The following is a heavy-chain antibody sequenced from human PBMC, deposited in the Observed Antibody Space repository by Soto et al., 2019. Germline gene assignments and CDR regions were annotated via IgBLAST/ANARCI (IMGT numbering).Heavy chain of an antibody. J-gene: IGHJ3*02. D-gene: IGHD6-6*01. Sequence: QVQLQQWGAGLLKPSETLSLTCAVYGGSFSGYYWSWIRQPPGKGLEWIGEINHSGSTNYNPSLKSRVTISVDTSKNQFSLKLSSVTAPDTAVYYYARGHVEYSSSHDAFDIWGQGTMVTVSS. CDR2: INHSGST. CDR3: ARGHVEYSSSHDAFDI. V-gene: IGHV4-34*01. CDR1: GGSFSGYY.